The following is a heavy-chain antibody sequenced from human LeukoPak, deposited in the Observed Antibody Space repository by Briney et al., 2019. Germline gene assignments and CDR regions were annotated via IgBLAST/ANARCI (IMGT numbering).Heavy chain of an antibody. J-gene: IGHJ4*02. Sequence: GESLKISCKVSGYSFTSYYIGWVRQMPGKGLEWMGIIYPGDSETRYSPSFQGQVTISADKSISTAYLQWTSLKASDTAIYYCARPRTDYYGSVSYYCDYWGQETLVTVSS. V-gene: IGHV5-51*01. CDR1: GYSFTSYY. CDR3: ARPRTDYYGSVSYYCDY. D-gene: IGHD3-10*01. CDR2: IYPGDSET.